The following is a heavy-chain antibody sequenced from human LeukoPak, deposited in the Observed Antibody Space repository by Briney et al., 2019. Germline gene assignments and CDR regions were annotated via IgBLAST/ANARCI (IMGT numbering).Heavy chain of an antibody. CDR3: ARDLRTPGWHQYFQH. J-gene: IGHJ1*01. D-gene: IGHD4-23*01. CDR1: GYTLTELS. CDR2: FGPEDGET. V-gene: IGHV1-24*01. Sequence: ASVKVSCKVSGYTLTELSMHWVRQAPAKGLEWMGGFGPEDGETIYAQKFQGRVTMTEDTSTDTAYMELSSLRSDDTAVYYCARDLRTPGWHQYFQHWGQGTLVTVSS.